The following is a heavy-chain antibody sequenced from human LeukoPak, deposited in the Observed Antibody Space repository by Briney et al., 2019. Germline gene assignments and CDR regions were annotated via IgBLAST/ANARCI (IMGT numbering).Heavy chain of an antibody. CDR2: ISSNGGST. D-gene: IGHD5-24*01. Sequence: GGSLRLSCAASGFTFSSYAMHWVRQAPGKGLEYVSAISSNGGSTYYTNSVKGRFTISRDNSKNTLYLQVGSLRAEDMAVYYCARDTRGDGYNYDYYFDYWGQGTLVTVSS. CDR1: GFTFSSYA. CDR3: ARDTRGDGYNYDYYFDY. V-gene: IGHV3-64*01. J-gene: IGHJ4*02.